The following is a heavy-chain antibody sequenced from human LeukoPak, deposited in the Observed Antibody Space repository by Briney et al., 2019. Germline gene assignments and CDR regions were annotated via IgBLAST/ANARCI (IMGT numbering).Heavy chain of an antibody. D-gene: IGHD1-26*01. V-gene: IGHV3-74*01. CDR3: ARAGGATGAFDV. Sequence: QPGGSLRLSCAASGFTFSSYWIHWVRQAPGKGLVWVSRINSDGSSTSYADSVKGRFTISRDNAKNTLYLQMNRLRAEDTAVYYCARAGGATGAFDVWGQGPMVTFSS. CDR1: GFTFSSYW. CDR2: INSDGSST. J-gene: IGHJ3*01.